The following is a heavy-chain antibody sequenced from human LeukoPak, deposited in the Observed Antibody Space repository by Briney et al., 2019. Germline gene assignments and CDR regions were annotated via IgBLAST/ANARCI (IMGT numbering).Heavy chain of an antibody. J-gene: IGHJ4*02. CDR2: ISGSGGST. Sequence: GGSLRLSCAASGFTFSSYAMTWVRQAPGKGLEWVSGISGSGGSTYYADSVKGRFTISRDNSKNTLYLQMNSLRAEDTAVYYCAKSIDYDSSGYYYDYWGQGTLVTVSS. CDR3: AKSIDYDSSGYYYDY. V-gene: IGHV3-23*01. CDR1: GFTFSSYA. D-gene: IGHD3-22*01.